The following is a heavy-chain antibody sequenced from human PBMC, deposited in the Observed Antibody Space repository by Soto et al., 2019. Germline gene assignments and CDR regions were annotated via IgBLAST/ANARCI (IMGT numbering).Heavy chain of an antibody. V-gene: IGHV4-31*11. CDR1: GGSFSGYY. J-gene: IGHJ4*02. Sequence: PSETLSLTCAVYGGSFSGYYWSWIRQHPGKGLEWIGYIYYSGSTYYNPSLKSRVTISVDTSKNQFSLKLSSVTAADTAVYYCARAVYDSSGYYYTIDYWGQGTLVTVSS. CDR3: ARAVYDSSGYYYTIDY. CDR2: IYYSGST. D-gene: IGHD3-22*01.